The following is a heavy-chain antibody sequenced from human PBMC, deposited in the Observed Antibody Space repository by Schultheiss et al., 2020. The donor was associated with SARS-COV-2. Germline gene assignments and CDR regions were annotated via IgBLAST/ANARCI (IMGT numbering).Heavy chain of an antibody. CDR3: ARDDEASGRVY. J-gene: IGHJ4*02. Sequence: GGSLRLSCAASGFTVSSNYMSWVRQAPGKGLEWVSSISSSSSYIYYADSVKGRFTISRDNAKNSLYLQMNSLRAEDTAVYYCARDDEASGRVYWGQGTLVTVSS. D-gene: IGHD3-10*01. CDR1: GFTVSSNY. V-gene: IGHV3-21*01. CDR2: ISSSSSYI.